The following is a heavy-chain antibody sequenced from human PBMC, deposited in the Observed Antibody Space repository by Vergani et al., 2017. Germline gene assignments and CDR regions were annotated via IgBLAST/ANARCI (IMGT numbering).Heavy chain of an antibody. CDR1: GYTFTGYY. Sequence: QVQLVQSGAEVKKPGASVKVSCKASGYTFTGYYMHWVRQAPGQGLEWMGWINPNSGGTNYAQKFQGWVTMTRDTSISTAYMELSRLRSDDTAVYYCARGAYDILTGYWGFDYYYGMDVWGQGTTVTVSS. J-gene: IGHJ6*02. CDR2: INPNSGGT. CDR3: ARGAYDILTGYWGFDYYYGMDV. D-gene: IGHD3-9*01. V-gene: IGHV1-2*04.